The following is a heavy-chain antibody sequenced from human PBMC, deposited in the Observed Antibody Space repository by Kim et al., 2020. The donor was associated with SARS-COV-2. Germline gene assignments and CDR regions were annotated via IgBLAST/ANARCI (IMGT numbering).Heavy chain of an antibody. D-gene: IGHD3-10*01. CDR3: ARDDMDHSGAYLGGY. CDR2: IWSDGIRK. CDR1: GFTFSRYG. J-gene: IGHJ4*02. Sequence: GGSLRLSCGASGFTFSRYGMHWVRQPPGKGLEWVAGIWSDGIRKNYADSVKGRFSISRDNSKNTLNLEMNALTADDTAVYYCARDDMDHSGAYLGGYWGQGALVTVAS. V-gene: IGHV3-33*01.